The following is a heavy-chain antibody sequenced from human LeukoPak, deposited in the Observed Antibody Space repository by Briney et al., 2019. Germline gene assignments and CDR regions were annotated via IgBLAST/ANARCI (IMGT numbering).Heavy chain of an antibody. D-gene: IGHD1-26*01. J-gene: IGHJ4*02. CDR3: ARDIGVGAPYLDY. V-gene: IGHV3-74*01. Sequence: GGSLRLSCAASGFTFSSYWMHWVRQAPGKGLVWVSRINSDGSSTSYADSVKGRFTISRDNAKNTLYLQMNSLRAKDTAVYYCARDIGVGAPYLDYWGQGTLVTVSS. CDR1: GFTFSSYW. CDR2: INSDGSST.